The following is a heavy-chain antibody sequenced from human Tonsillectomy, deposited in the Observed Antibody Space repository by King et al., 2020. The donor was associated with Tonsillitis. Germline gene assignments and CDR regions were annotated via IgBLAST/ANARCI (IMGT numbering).Heavy chain of an antibody. CDR1: GYSFSTYW. CDR2: IYPGDSDT. J-gene: IGHJ6*03. CDR3: ARLPTGGYYYMDV. Sequence: EPQLVQSGAEVKKPGESLKISCKSSGYSFSTYWIAWVRQMPGKGLEWVGIIYPGDSDTRYSPSFQGRVTVSADRSISTAYLQWSSLKASDSAMYYCARLPTGGYYYMDVWGKGTTVTVSS. D-gene: IGHD3-16*01. V-gene: IGHV5-51*01.